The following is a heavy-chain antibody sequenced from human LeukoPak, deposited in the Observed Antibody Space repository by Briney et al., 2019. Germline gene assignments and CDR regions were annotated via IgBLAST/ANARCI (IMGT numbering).Heavy chain of an antibody. CDR2: MNPNSGNT. J-gene: IGHJ4*02. CDR1: GYTFTSYD. CDR3: AKVSYDSSGYPQFDY. Sequence: APVKVSCKASGYTFTSYDINWVRQATGQGLEWMGWMNPNSGNTGYAQKFQGRVTMTRNTSISTAYMELSSLRSEDTAVYYCAKVSYDSSGYPQFDYWGQGTLVTVSS. D-gene: IGHD3-22*01. V-gene: IGHV1-8*01.